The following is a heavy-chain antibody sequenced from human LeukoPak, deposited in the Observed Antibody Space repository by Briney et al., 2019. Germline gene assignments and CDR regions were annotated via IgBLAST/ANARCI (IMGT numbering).Heavy chain of an antibody. J-gene: IGHJ4*02. D-gene: IGHD5-24*01. Sequence: GGSLRLSCAASGFTFSTYGMSWVRQAPGKGLEWASAISGSGGSTYYADSVKGRFTISRDNSKNTLYLQMNSLRAADTAVYYCAMGWLQMNYWGQGTLVTVSS. V-gene: IGHV3-23*01. CDR2: ISGSGGST. CDR1: GFTFSTYG. CDR3: AMGWLQMNY.